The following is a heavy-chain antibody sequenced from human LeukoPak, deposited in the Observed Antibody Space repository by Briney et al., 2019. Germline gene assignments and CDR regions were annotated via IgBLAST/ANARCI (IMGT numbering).Heavy chain of an antibody. V-gene: IGHV4-31*03. J-gene: IGHJ1*01. CDR2: ISYSGSP. CDR1: GAXISSGGYY. D-gene: IGHD2-2*01. CDR3: ARGPHCSSTSCYSEYFHH. Sequence: SQTLSLTCTVSGAXISSGGYYWSWIRQHPGMGLEWIGYISYSGSPYYNTSLKSRVTISVDTSRNQFSLKLSSVTAADTAVYYCARGPHCSSTSCYSEYFHHWGQGTLVTVSS.